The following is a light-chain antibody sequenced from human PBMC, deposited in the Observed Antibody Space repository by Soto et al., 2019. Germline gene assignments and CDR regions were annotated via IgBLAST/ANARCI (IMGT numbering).Light chain of an antibody. CDR1: SSNIGSNY. Sequence: QSVLTQPPSASGTPGQRVTISCSGSSSNIGSNYVYWYQQLPGTAPKLLIYRNNQRPSGVPDRFSGSKSGTSASLAISGLRPEDEADYYCAAWDDSLCGRVFGGGTKVTVL. V-gene: IGLV1-47*01. CDR3: AAWDDSLCGRV. J-gene: IGLJ3*02. CDR2: RNN.